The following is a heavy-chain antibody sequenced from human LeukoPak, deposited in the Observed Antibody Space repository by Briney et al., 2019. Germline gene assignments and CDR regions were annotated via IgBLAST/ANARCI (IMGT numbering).Heavy chain of an antibody. CDR2: ISADGSYT. D-gene: IGHD1-1*01. Sequence: QPGGSLRLSCAPSGFISGGYWMHWVRQAPGKGLVWVTRISADGSYTLYADSVKGRFTISRDNAKNTLFLQMNSLRAEDTAVYYCVTANSGLDIWGQGTTVTVSS. CDR3: VTANSGLDI. J-gene: IGHJ3*02. V-gene: IGHV3-74*01. CDR1: GFISGGYW.